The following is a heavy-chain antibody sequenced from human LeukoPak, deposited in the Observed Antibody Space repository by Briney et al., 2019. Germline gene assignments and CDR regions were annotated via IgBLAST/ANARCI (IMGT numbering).Heavy chain of an antibody. CDR2: ISSSSTSI. CDR3: ASSDDYGGNRFDY. Sequence: GGSLRLSCAASGFTFSIYSMNWVRQPPGKGLEWVSYISSSSTSIYYADSVKRRFTVSRDNAKNSLYLQMNSLRDDDTAVYYCASSDDYGGNRFDYWGQGTLVTVSS. CDR1: GFTFSIYS. D-gene: IGHD4-23*01. J-gene: IGHJ4*02. V-gene: IGHV3-48*02.